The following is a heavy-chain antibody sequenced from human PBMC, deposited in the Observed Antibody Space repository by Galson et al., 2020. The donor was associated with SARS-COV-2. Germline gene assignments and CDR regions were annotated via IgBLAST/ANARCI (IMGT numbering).Heavy chain of an antibody. J-gene: IGHJ6*02. CDR1: GASISSGPYY. D-gene: IGHD3-3*01. V-gene: IGHV4-61*02. CDR2: IYKSGRT. Sequence: SETLSLTCTVSGASISSGPYYWSWLRQPAGKGLEWIGRIYKSGRTDYNPSLWRQATMSVDTSKNQFSLKLSSVTAADTAVYYCARGNSPCVTIFGILTGTCGMDVWGQGTTVTVSS. CDR3: ARGNSPCVTIFGILTGTCGMDV.